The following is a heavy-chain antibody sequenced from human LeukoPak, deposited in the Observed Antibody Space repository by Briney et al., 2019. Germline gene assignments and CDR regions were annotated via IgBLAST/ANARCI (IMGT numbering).Heavy chain of an antibody. Sequence: GGSLRLSCAVSGFTFSNAWMSWVRQAPGKGLEWVGRIKSKNDGETTDYSAHVKGRFTISRDDSKNTLYLQMNSLKTGDTAIYYCVTDSYSCAYIDHYYYMDVWGKGTSVTVSS. V-gene: IGHV3-15*01. CDR3: VTDSYSCAYIDHYYYMDV. CDR1: GFTFSNAW. J-gene: IGHJ6*03. CDR2: IKSKNDGETT. D-gene: IGHD5-18*01.